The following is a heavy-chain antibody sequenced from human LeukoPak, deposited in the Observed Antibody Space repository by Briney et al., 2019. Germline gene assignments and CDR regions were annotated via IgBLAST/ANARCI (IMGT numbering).Heavy chain of an antibody. Sequence: TSETLSLTCAVYGGTFSGYYWSWIRQPPGKGLEWIGEINHSGSTNYNPSLKSRVTMSVDTSKNQFSLKVSSVTAADTAVYYCAKTAKLGDVPFDYWGQGTLVTVSS. V-gene: IGHV4-34*08. D-gene: IGHD3-10*01. J-gene: IGHJ4*02. CDR3: AKTAKLGDVPFDY. CDR2: INHSGST. CDR1: GGTFSGYY.